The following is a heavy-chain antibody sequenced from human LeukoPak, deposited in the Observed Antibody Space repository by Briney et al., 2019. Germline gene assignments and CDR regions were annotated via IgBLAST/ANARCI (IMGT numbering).Heavy chain of an antibody. CDR2: INSSSSYI. Sequence: GGPLRLSCAASGFTFSSYSRNGVRQAPGKGREWVSSINSSSSYIYYADSVKGRFTISRDKAKNSLYLQMNSLRAEDTAVYYCARDGAAMGWFDPWGQGTLVTVSS. CDR1: GFTFSSYS. J-gene: IGHJ5*02. V-gene: IGHV3-21*01. CDR3: ARDGAAMGWFDP. D-gene: IGHD2-2*01.